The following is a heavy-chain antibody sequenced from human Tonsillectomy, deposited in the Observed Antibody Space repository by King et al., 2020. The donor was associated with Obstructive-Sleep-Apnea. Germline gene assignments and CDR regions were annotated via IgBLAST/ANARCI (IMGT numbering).Heavy chain of an antibody. Sequence: VQLQESGPGLVKPSQTLSLTCTVSGGSITSGDYYWSWIRQHPGKGLEWIGYIYYSGRTYQNPSLKSRLTISVDTSENQFSLKLSSVTAADTAGYYCARVSGYCSSSTCYPTDDAFDIWGQGTVVTVSS. J-gene: IGHJ3*02. CDR3: ARVSGYCSSSTCYPTDDAFDI. CDR1: GGSITSGDYY. D-gene: IGHD2-2*01. CDR2: IYYSGRT. V-gene: IGHV4-31*03.